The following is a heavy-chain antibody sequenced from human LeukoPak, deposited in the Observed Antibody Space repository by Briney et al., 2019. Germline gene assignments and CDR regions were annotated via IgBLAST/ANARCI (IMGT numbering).Heavy chain of an antibody. J-gene: IGHJ6*02. CDR1: GFTVSSNY. CDR3: AKVSVGAYYYYGTDV. V-gene: IGHV3-30*18. CDR2: ISYDGSNK. Sequence: GGSLRLSCAASGFTVSSNYMSWVRQAPGKGLEWVAVISYDGSNKYYADSVKGRFTISRDNSKNTLYLQMNSLRAEDTAVYYCAKVSVGAYYYYGTDVWGQGTTVTVSS. D-gene: IGHD1-26*01.